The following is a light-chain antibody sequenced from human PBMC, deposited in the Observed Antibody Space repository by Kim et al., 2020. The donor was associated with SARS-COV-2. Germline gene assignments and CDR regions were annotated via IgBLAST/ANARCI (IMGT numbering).Light chain of an antibody. CDR1: QSISSW. Sequence: DIQMTQSPSTLSASVGDRVTITCRASQSISSWLAWYQQKPWKAPKLLIYKASSLESGVPSRFSGSGSGTEFTLTISSLQPDDFATYYCQQYNSYPMYTFGQGTKLEI. CDR2: KAS. V-gene: IGKV1-5*03. CDR3: QQYNSYPMYT. J-gene: IGKJ2*01.